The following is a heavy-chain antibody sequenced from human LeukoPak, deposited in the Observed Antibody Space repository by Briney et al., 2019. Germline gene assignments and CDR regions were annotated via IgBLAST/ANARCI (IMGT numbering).Heavy chain of an antibody. CDR2: INPIGGST. J-gene: IGHJ4*02. D-gene: IGHD6-6*01. Sequence: RASVKVSCKASGYTFTSYYMHWVRQAPGQGLEWMGIINPIGGSTSYAQRFQGRVTMTRDTSTSTVYMELSSLRSEDTAVYYCARDYRGRRGYIYSSSYPPDYWGQGTLVTVSS. CDR3: ARDYRGRRGYIYSSSYPPDY. V-gene: IGHV1-46*01. CDR1: GYTFTSYY.